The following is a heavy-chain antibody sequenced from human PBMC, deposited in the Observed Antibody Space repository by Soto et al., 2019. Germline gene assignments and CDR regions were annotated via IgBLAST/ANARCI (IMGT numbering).Heavy chain of an antibody. J-gene: IGHJ5*02. CDR1: GGSISSYY. V-gene: IGHV4-59*12. D-gene: IGHD3-16*01. Sequence: SETLSLTCTVSGGSISSYYWSWIRQPPGKGLEWIGYIYYSGSTNYNPSLKSRVTISVDTSKNQFSLRLGSVTAADTAVYYCARVIQESWGGSLNWFDPWGQGNLVTVSS. CDR2: IYYSGST. CDR3: ARVIQESWGGSLNWFDP.